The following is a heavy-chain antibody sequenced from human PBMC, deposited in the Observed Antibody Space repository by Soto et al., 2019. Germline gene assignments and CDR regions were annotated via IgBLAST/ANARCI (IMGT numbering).Heavy chain of an antibody. CDR1: GFTFSSYG. CDR3: ARGSSSSLRWSFV. CDR2: ILYDGSKK. D-gene: IGHD2-15*01. V-gene: IGHV3-33*01. J-gene: IGHJ4*02. Sequence: XGSLSLSCSAAGFTFSSYGMRWVVQAPGKGLEWVAVILYDGSKKYYADSMKGRFTISRDNSKNTLYLQMNSLGAEDTAVYYCARGSSSSLRWSFVWGQGTLVTVSS.